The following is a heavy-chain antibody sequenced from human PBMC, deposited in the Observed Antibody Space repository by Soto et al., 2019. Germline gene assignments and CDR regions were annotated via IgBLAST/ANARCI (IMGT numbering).Heavy chain of an antibody. J-gene: IGHJ6*02. Sequence: EVQLVESGGGLVQPGGSLRLSCAASGFTFSSYWMHWVRQAPGKGLVWVSRINSDGSSTSYADSVKGRFTISRDNAKNALYLQMNSLRAEDTAVYYCHVSYYYGMDVWGQGTTVTVSS. V-gene: IGHV3-74*01. CDR2: INSDGSST. CDR3: HVSYYYGMDV. CDR1: GFTFSSYW.